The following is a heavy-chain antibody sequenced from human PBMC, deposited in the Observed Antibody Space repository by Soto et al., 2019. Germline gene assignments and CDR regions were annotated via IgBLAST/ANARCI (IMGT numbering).Heavy chain of an antibody. Sequence: SETLSLTCTVSGGSISSSSYYWGWIRQPPGKGLEWIGSIYYSGSTYYNPSLKSRVTISVDTSKNQFSLKLSSVTAADTAVYYCAVVVVAATPVDYFAYWGQGSLVTVSS. V-gene: IGHV4-39*01. CDR1: GGSISSSSYY. CDR2: IYYSGST. D-gene: IGHD2-15*01. J-gene: IGHJ4*02. CDR3: AVVVVAATPVDYFAY.